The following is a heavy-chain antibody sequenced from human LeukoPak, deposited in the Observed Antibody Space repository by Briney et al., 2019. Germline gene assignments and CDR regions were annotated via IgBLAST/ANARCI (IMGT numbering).Heavy chain of an antibody. CDR1: GFTFSSYG. CDR3: AKVPNIVVVPAGMDV. D-gene: IGHD2-2*01. CDR2: IRYDGSNK. V-gene: IGHV3-30*02. Sequence: GGSLRLSCAASGFTFSSYGMHWVRQAPGKGLEWVAFIRYDGSNKYYADSVKGRFTISRDNSKNTLYLQMNSLRAEDTAVYYCAKVPNIVVVPAGMDVWGKGTTVTISS. J-gene: IGHJ6*04.